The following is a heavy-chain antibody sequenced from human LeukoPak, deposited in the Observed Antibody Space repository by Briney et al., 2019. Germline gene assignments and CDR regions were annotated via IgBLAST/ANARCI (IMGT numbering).Heavy chain of an antibody. V-gene: IGHV3-21*01. CDR3: AKDKFDGYFYYDSSGYESVYFDY. D-gene: IGHD3-22*01. J-gene: IGHJ4*02. CDR1: GFTFSSYS. Sequence: GGSLRLSCAASGFTFSSYSMNWVRQAPGKGLEWVSSISSSSSYIYYADSVKGRFTISRDNSKNTLYLQMNSLRAEDTAVYYCAKDKFDGYFYYDSSGYESVYFDYWGQGTLVTVSS. CDR2: ISSSSSYI.